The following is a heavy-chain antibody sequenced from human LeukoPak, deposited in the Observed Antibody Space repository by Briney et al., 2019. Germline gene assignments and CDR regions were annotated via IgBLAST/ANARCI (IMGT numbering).Heavy chain of an antibody. CDR1: GFTVSSNY. V-gene: IGHV3-66*01. Sequence: GGSLRLSCAAAGFTVSSNYMSWVRQAPGKGLEWVSVIYSGGSTYYADSVKGRFTISRDNSKNTLYLQMNSLRAEDTAVYYCAREYSSGWYPRVDTWGQGTLVTVSS. J-gene: IGHJ5*02. CDR2: IYSGGST. CDR3: AREYSSGWYPRVDT. D-gene: IGHD6-19*01.